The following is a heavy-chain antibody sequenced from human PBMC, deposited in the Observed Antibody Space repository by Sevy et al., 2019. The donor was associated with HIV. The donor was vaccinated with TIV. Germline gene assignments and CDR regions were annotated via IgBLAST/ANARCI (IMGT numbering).Heavy chain of an antibody. CDR3: TTRIPNLYYYYYYMDV. D-gene: IGHD2-15*01. CDR2: IKSKTDGGTT. Sequence: GGSLRLSCAASGFTFSNAWMSWVRQAPGKGLEWVGRIKSKTDGGTTDYAAPVKGRFTISRDDSKNPLYLQMNSLKTEDTAVYYCTTRIPNLYYYYYYMDVWGKGTTVTVSS. J-gene: IGHJ6*03. V-gene: IGHV3-15*01. CDR1: GFTFSNAW.